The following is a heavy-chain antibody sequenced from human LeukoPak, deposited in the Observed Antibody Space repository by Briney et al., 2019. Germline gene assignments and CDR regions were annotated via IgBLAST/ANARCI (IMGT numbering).Heavy chain of an antibody. J-gene: IGHJ4*02. CDR3: ARRGGYSYGLLDY. D-gene: IGHD5-18*01. Sequence: SQTLSLTYTVSGGSISSGDYYWSWIRQPPGKGLEWIGYIYYSGSTNYNPSLKSRVTISVDTSKNQFSLKLSSVTAADTAVYYCARRGGYSYGLLDYWGQGTLVTVSS. CDR1: GGSISSGDYY. V-gene: IGHV4-30-4*01. CDR2: IYYSGST.